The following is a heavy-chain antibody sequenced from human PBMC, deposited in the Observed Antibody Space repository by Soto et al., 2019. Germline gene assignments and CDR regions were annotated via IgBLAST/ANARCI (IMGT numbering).Heavy chain of an antibody. J-gene: IGHJ6*02. CDR3: AREXFWSSSWLHYYYYGMDV. CDR1: GYTFTSCY. CDR2: INPSGGST. Sequence: ASVKVSCKASGYTFTSCYMHWVRQAPGQGLEGMGIINPSGGSTSYAQKFQGRVTMTRDTSTSTVYMELSSLRSEDTAVYYCAREXFWSSSWLHYYYYGMDVWGQGTTVTVSS. D-gene: IGHD6-6*01. V-gene: IGHV1-46*01.